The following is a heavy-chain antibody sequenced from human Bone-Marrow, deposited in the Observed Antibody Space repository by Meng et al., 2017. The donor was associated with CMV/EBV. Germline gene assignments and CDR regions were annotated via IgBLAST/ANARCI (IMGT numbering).Heavy chain of an antibody. J-gene: IGHJ4*02. V-gene: IGHV3-7*01. CDR1: GFTFINYW. D-gene: IGHD1-7*01. CDR3: AREVPNWKYVLGYFDY. Sequence: GESLKISCAASGFTFINYWMSWVRQAPGKGLEWVANINQDGSEKYYVGSVKGRFTISRDNAKNSLCLQMNSLRADDTAVYYCAREVPNWKYVLGYFDYWGQGALVTVSS. CDR2: INQDGSEK.